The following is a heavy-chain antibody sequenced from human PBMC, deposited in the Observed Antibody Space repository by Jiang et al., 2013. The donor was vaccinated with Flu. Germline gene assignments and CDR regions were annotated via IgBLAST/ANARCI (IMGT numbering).Heavy chain of an antibody. J-gene: IGHJ4*02. CDR2: IYYSGST. V-gene: IGHV4-61*01. Sequence: PGLVKPSETLSLTCTVSGGSVSSGSYYWSWIRQPPGKGLEWIGYIYYSGSTKYNPSLKSRVTISLDTSKNQFSLKLSSVTAADTAVFYCARGNPYSSGWYMYYFDYWGQGTLVTVSS. CDR1: GGSVSSGSYY. CDR3: ARGNPYSSGWYMYYFDY. D-gene: IGHD6-19*01.